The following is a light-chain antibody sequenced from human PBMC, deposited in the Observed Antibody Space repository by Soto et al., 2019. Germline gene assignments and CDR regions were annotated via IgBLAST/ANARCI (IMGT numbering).Light chain of an antibody. CDR2: GAS. CDR1: QSVSSN. CDR3: QQYHDWPPWT. V-gene: IGKV3-15*01. J-gene: IGKJ1*01. Sequence: EIVMTQSPATLSVSPGERATLSCRASQSVSSNLAWYQQKPGQAPRLLIYGASIRATGFPARFSGSGSGTEFTLTISSLQSEDFAVYYCQQYHDWPPWTFGQGTKVEIK.